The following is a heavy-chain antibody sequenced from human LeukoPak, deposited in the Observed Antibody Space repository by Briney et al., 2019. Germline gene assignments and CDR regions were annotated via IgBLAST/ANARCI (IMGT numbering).Heavy chain of an antibody. CDR1: GFTSSIYN. V-gene: IGHV3-48*01. J-gene: IGHJ6*03. D-gene: IGHD5-18*01. CDR3: ARDRGYTYAWYMDV. CDR2: ISSSSSNK. Sequence: GRSLRLSCAASGFTSSIYNMNWVRQAPGKGLESVSYISSSSSNKYYADSVKVRFTISRANAKISLYLQMNSLRAEAAAVYSCARDRGYTYAWYMDVYGKGTTVTVS.